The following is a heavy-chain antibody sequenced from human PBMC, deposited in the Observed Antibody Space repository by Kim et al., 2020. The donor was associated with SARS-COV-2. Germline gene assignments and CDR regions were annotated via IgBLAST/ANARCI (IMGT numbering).Heavy chain of an antibody. Sequence: ASVKVSCRASGYTFSGYYIHWVRQAPGQGLEWMGRLRPNTGGTNYAQKFHGRVTMTRDTSIGTAYMELSGLRSDDTAVYYCARDPRQITLFAVDPLGIFNCYLDVWGQGNTVTVSS. D-gene: IGHD3-3*01. CDR2: LRPNTGGT. J-gene: IGHJ6*02. CDR1: GYTFSGYY. V-gene: IGHV1-2*06. CDR3: ARDPRQITLFAVDPLGIFNCYLDV.